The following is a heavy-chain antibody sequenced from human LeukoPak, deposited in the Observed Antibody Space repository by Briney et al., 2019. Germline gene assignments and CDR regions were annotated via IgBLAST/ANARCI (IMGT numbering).Heavy chain of an antibody. CDR2: IYYSGNT. CDR3: ARVRRLGVTPDY. V-gene: IGHV4-4*02. Sequence: SGTLSLTCAVSGGSISSSNWWSWVLQPPGKGLEWIGSIYYSGNTYYNPSLESRVTMSVDTSKNQFSLRLSSVTAADTAVYYCARVRRLGVTPDYWGQGTLVTVSS. CDR1: GGSISSSNW. J-gene: IGHJ4*02. D-gene: IGHD2-21*02.